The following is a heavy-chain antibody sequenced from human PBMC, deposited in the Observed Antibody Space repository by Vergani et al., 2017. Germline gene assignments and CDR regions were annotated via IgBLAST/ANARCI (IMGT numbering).Heavy chain of an antibody. V-gene: IGHV4-39*07. CDR3: ARDGRYNWNYYFDY. CDR1: GGSISSSSYY. Sequence: QLQLQESGPGLVKPSETLSLTCTVSGGSISSSSYYWGWIRQPPGKGLEWIGSIYYSGSTYYNPSLKSRVHISVDTSKNQFSLKLSSVTAADTDVYYCARDGRYNWNYYFDYWGQGPLVNVSS. D-gene: IGHD1-7*01. CDR2: IYYSGST. J-gene: IGHJ4*02.